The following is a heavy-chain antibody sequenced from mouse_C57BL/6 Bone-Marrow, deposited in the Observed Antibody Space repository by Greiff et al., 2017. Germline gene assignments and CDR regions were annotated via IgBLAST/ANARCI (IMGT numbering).Heavy chain of an antibody. D-gene: IGHD1-1*01. CDR2: ILPGSGST. V-gene: IGHV1-9*01. CDR1: GYTFTGYW. Sequence: QVHVKQSGAELMKPGASVKLSCTATGYTFTGYWIEWVKQRPGHGLEWIGEILPGSGSTNYNEKFKGKATFTADTSSNTAYMQLSSLTTEDSAINYCARGAINTVVASNYFDYWGQGTTLTVSS. CDR3: ARGAINTVVASNYFDY. J-gene: IGHJ2*01.